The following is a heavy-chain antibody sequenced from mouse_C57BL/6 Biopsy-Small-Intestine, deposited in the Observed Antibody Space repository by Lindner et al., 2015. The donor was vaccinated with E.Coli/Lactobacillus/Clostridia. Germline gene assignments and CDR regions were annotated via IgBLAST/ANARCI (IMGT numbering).Heavy chain of an antibody. CDR3: ARQDYDYDGWFAY. V-gene: IGHV5-6*01. CDR1: GFTFSSYG. Sequence: VQLQESGGDLVKPGGSLKLSCAASGFTFSSYGMSWVRQTPDKRLEWVATISSGGRYTSYPDSVKGRFTISRDNAKNTLYLQMSSLKSEDTAMYYCARQDYDYDGWFAYWGQGTLVTVSA. D-gene: IGHD2-4*01. J-gene: IGHJ3*01. CDR2: ISSGGRYT.